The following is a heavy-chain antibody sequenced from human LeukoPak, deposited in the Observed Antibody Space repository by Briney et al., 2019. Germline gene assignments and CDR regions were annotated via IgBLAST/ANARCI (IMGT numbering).Heavy chain of an antibody. CDR3: ASGYCSGGSCQHDY. V-gene: IGHV3-21*01. D-gene: IGHD2-15*01. J-gene: IGHJ4*02. CDR2: ISSSSSYI. CDR1: GFTFSIYC. Sequence: PGGSLRLSCAASGFTFSIYCMNWVRQAPGKGLEWVSSISSSSSYIYYADSVKGRFTISRDNAKNSLYLQMNSLRAEDTAVYYCASGYCSGGSCQHDYWGQGTLVTVSS.